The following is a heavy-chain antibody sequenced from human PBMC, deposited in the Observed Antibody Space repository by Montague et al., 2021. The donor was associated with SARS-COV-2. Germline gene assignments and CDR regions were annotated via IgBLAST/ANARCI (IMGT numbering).Heavy chain of an antibody. V-gene: IGHV6-1*01. CDR1: GDSVSSNSAT. CDR2: TYYRSKWYN. D-gene: IGHD3-22*01. Sequence: CAISGDSVSSNSATWNWVRQSPSRGLEWLGGTYYRSKWYNDYAVSVRGRVTINPDTSKNQFSLQLSSVTAADTAVYYCARARITMIVVVNAFDIWGQGTMVTVSS. CDR3: ARARITMIVVVNAFDI. J-gene: IGHJ3*02.